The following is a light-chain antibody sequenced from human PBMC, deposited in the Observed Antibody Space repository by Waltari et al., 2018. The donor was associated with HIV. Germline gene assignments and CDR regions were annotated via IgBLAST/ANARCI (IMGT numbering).Light chain of an antibody. CDR1: SGTIASNY. J-gene: IGLJ2*01. CDR3: QSYDTSNPGGI. V-gene: IGLV6-57*04. CDR2: KDS. Sequence: NYMLTQPHSVSESPGQTVTLSCTRSSGTIASNYVQWYQQRPGSAPTTVIYKDSQRPSGVPDRFSGSIDSTSNSASLTISGLKTEDEADYYCQSYDTSNPGGIFGGGTKLTVL.